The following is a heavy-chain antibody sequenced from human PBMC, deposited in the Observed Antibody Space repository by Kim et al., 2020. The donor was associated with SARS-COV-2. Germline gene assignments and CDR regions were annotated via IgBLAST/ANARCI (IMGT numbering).Heavy chain of an antibody. V-gene: IGHV3-72*01. J-gene: IGHJ4*02. D-gene: IGHD3-22*01. CDR2: TRNKANSYTT. Sequence: GGSLRLSCAASGFTFSDHYMDWVRQAPGKGLEWVGRTRNKANSYTTEYAASVKGRFIISRDDSKNSLYLQMNSLKTEDTAVYYCTRAGLRSGYYYMGDYWGQGTLVTVSS. CDR1: GFTFSDHY. CDR3: TRAGLRSGYYYMGDY.